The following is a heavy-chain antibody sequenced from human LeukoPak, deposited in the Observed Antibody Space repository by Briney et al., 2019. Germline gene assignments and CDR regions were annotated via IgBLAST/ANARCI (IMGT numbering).Heavy chain of an antibody. D-gene: IGHD6-19*01. J-gene: IGHJ4*02. Sequence: SVKVSYKASGGTFSSCAISWVRQAPGQGLEWMGGIIPIFGTANYAQKFQGRVTITADESTSTAYMELSSLRSEDTAVYYCARGARWGDSSGWYAYYFDYWGQGTLVTVSS. V-gene: IGHV1-69*13. CDR1: GGTFSSCA. CDR2: IIPIFGTA. CDR3: ARGARWGDSSGWYAYYFDY.